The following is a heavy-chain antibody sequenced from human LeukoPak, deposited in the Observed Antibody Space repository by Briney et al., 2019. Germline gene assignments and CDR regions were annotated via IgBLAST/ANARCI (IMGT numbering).Heavy chain of an antibody. CDR1: GYTFTSYG. J-gene: IGHJ4*02. V-gene: IGHV1-18*01. D-gene: IGHD3-22*01. Sequence: GVSVKVSCKASGYTFTSYGISWVRQAPGQGLEWMGWISAYNGNTNYAQKLQGRVTMTTDTSTSTAYMELRSLRSDDTAVYYCARGRNPDYYDSSAYYSYWGQGTLVTVSS. CDR3: ARGRNPDYYDSSAYYSY. CDR2: ISAYNGNT.